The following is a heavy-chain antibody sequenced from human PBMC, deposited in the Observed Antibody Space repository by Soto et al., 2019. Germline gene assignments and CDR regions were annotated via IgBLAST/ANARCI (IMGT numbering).Heavy chain of an antibody. CDR3: AKEFFDSSGFYPSLDALDI. Sequence: QVQLAESGGGVVQPGRSLTITCAASGFTLGTYGMHCVRQAPRKGLEWVAVISNDGGDKYYSDSVMGRFTMSKDNSKNTLFLQMNSLRAEDTAVYFCAKEFFDSSGFYPSLDALDIWGHGTVVSISS. CDR1: GFTLGTYG. J-gene: IGHJ3*02. D-gene: IGHD3-22*01. V-gene: IGHV3-30*18. CDR2: ISNDGGDK.